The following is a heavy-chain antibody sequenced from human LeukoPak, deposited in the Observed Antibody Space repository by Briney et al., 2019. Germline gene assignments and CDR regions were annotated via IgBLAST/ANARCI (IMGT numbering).Heavy chain of an antibody. D-gene: IGHD5-18*01. CDR2: IIPILGIA. CDR1: GGTFSSYA. J-gene: IGHJ3*02. CDR3: AATLGYTYGPDAFDI. Sequence: SVKVSCKGSGGTFSSYAISWVRQAPGQGLEWMGRIIPILGIANYAQKFQGRVTIIADKSTSTAYTQLSSMKSEDTAVYYCAATLGYTYGPDAFDIWGQGTLVTVSS. V-gene: IGHV1-69*04.